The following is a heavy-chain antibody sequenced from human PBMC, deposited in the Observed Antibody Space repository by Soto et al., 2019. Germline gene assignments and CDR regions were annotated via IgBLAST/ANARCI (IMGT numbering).Heavy chain of an antibody. Sequence: EVQLVESGGGLVQPGGSLRLSCAASGFTFSSYDMHWVRQATGKGLEWVSAIGTAGDTYYPGSVKGRFTISRENAKNSLYLQMNSLRAGDTAVYYCARDLRGDYYGSGSYLGFDYWGQGTLVTVSS. CDR3: ARDLRGDYYGSGSYLGFDY. CDR1: GFTFSSYD. CDR2: IGTAGDT. V-gene: IGHV3-13*01. J-gene: IGHJ4*02. D-gene: IGHD3-10*01.